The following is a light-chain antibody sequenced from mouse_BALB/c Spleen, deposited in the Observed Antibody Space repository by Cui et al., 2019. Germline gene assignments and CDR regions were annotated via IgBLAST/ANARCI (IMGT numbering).Light chain of an antibody. CDR3: QNDHSYPLT. J-gene: IGKJ5*01. V-gene: IGKV8-28*01. Sequence: DIVMTQSPSSLSVSAGEKVTMSCKSSQSLLNSGNQKNYLAWYQQKPGQPPKLLIYGASTRESVVPDRFTGSGSGTDFTLTISSVQAEDLAVYYCQNDHSYPLTFGAGTKLELK. CDR1: QSLLNSGNQKNY. CDR2: GAS.